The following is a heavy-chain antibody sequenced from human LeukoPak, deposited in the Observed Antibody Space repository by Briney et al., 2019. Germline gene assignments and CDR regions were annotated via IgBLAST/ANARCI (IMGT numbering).Heavy chain of an antibody. Sequence: ASETLSLTCAVYGESFSDDYWSWIRQPPGKGLEWIGEINHSGSTNYSPSLKSRVTISVNTYKNQFSLKLTSVPAADTAVYYCARHRQWLVCGAVQNWLPPWGQGTLVTVSS. CDR2: INHSGST. V-gene: IGHV4-34*01. CDR3: ARHRQWLVCGAVQNWLPP. D-gene: IGHD6-19*01. CDR1: GESFSDDY. J-gene: IGHJ5*02.